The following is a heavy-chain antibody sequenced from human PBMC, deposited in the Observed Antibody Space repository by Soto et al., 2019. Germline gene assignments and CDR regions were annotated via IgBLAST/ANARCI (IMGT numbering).Heavy chain of an antibody. CDR3: ARGVLH. CDR1: AGSIRSGGYY. D-gene: IGHD3-16*01. J-gene: IGHJ4*02. CDR2: IYYSGST. Sequence: QVQLQESGPGLVKPSQTLSLTCTVSAGSIRSGGYYWSWIRQHPGKGLEWIGSIYYSGSTYYNPSSKSRVTISVDASKNQFSVKRSSVTAADTAVYYWARGVLHRGQGALVTVSS. V-gene: IGHV4-31*03.